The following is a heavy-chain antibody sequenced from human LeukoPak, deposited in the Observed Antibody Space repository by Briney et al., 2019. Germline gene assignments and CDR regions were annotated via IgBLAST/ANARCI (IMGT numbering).Heavy chain of an antibody. D-gene: IGHD3-22*01. Sequence: GGSLRLSCAASGFTFSGSAMHWVRQASGKGLEWVGRIRSKANSYATAYAASVKGRFTIPRDDSKNTAYLQMNSLRTEDTAVYYCTRLVGDSSGYYGDYWGQGTLVTVSS. CDR2: IRSKANSYAT. V-gene: IGHV3-73*01. CDR3: TRLVGDSSGYYGDY. CDR1: GFTFSGSA. J-gene: IGHJ4*02.